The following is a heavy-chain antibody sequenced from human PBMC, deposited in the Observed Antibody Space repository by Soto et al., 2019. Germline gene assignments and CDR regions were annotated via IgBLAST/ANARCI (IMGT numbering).Heavy chain of an antibody. D-gene: IGHD6-25*01. V-gene: IGHV3-7*05. CDR3: ARDGSPGSSGLYFDAFDI. J-gene: IGHJ3*02. Sequence: EVQLVESGVGLVQPGWSLTLSCAASEFAFSSSWMTWVRQAPGKGLEWVANIRKDGSQRSYLDSVRGRFTISSDNSKNSLYLQMNSMRAAETALYFCARDGSPGSSGLYFDAFDIWGQGTMVTFSS. CDR2: IRKDGSQR. CDR1: EFAFSSSW.